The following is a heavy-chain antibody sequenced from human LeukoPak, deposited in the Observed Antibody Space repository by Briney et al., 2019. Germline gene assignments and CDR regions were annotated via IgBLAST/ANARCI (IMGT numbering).Heavy chain of an antibody. J-gene: IGHJ3*02. CDR3: ARPLEDYDSSGYPWDAFDI. CDR1: GFTFSSYA. CDR2: ISYDGSNK. V-gene: IGHV3-30-3*01. Sequence: GRSLRLSCAASGFTFSSYAMHWVRQAPGKGLEWVAVISYDGSNKYYADSVKGRFTISRDNSKNTLYLQMNSLRAEDTAVYYCARPLEDYDSSGYPWDAFDIWGQGTMVTVSS. D-gene: IGHD3-22*01.